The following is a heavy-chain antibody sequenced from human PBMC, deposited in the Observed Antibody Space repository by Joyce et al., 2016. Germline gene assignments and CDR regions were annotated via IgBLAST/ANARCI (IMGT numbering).Heavy chain of an antibody. CDR1: GFVVSTKY. Sequence: EEQLVQSGGGLIQPGGSLRLSCAASGFVVSTKYMNWVRQAPGKGLKWVTVLFSGGSTYYADSVKDRFTISRDSPRNTLYLQMSSLRAEDTAVYYCARESRDAFDLWGQGTLVTVSS. CDR2: LFSGGST. J-gene: IGHJ3*01. V-gene: IGHV3-53*01. CDR3: ARESRDAFDL.